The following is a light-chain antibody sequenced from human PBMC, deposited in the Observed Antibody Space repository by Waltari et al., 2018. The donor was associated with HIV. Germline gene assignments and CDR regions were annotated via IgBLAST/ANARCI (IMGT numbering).Light chain of an antibody. Sequence: SYKLTQPPSVSVSPGQTAMITCSGDAMPKQYSYWFQQKPGQAPVVVIYKDSERPSGIPERFSGSSSGTAATLTISVVQAEDEADYYCQSADSSGTYVVFGGGTKLTVL. CDR3: QSADSSGTYVV. CDR2: KDS. J-gene: IGLJ2*01. V-gene: IGLV3-25*03. CDR1: AMPKQY.